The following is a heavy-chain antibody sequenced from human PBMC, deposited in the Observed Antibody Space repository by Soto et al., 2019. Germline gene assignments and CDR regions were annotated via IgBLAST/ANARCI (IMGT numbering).Heavy chain of an antibody. Sequence: QVQLVESGGALVKPGGSLRLSCAASGFTFSSYAMHWVRQAPGKGLEWVAVISYDGSNKYYADSVKGRFTISRDNSKNTLYLQMNSLRAEDTAVYYCARVRETYRDAFDIWGQGTMVTVSS. J-gene: IGHJ3*02. V-gene: IGHV3-30-3*01. CDR2: ISYDGSNK. CDR3: ARVRETYRDAFDI. CDR1: GFTFSSYA.